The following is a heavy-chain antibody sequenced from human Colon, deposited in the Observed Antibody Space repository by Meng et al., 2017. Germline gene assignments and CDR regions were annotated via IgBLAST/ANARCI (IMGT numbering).Heavy chain of an antibody. CDR2: ITADNGIT. Sequence: QVQLVQAGAEVKKPGASVKVSCKASGNTFSSYGISWVRQAPGQGLEWMGWITADNGITNYAQKFQGRVTMTTDTSTSTGYMELRSLRSDDTAVYYCARVRHSGYDTFYYYGMDVWGQGTTVTVSS. J-gene: IGHJ6*02. V-gene: IGHV1-18*01. CDR3: ARVRHSGYDTFYYYGMDV. D-gene: IGHD5-12*01. CDR1: GNTFSSYG.